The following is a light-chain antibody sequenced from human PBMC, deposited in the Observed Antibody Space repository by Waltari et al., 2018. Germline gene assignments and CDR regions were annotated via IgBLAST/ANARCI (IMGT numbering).Light chain of an antibody. CDR3: QQYHTSWT. J-gene: IGKJ1*01. CDR1: QGISSR. CDR2: RAS. V-gene: IGKV1-5*03. Sequence: DIQLTQSPSTPSASIGDRVTITCRDSQGISSRLAWFQHQPGRAPKLLIYRASTLQNEVPSRFSGSGSGTEFTLTISGLQPDDFATYYCQQYHTSWTFGQGTKVEI.